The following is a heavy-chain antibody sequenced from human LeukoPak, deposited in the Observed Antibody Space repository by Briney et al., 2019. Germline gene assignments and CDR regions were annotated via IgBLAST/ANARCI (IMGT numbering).Heavy chain of an antibody. CDR3: TSIWSSSSCYRDY. D-gene: IGHD2-2*01. J-gene: IGHJ4*02. CDR1: GFTFNNYG. V-gene: IGHV3-30*03. CDR2: MSFDGSNK. Sequence: GRSLRLSCADSGFTFNNYGMHWVRQAPGKGLEWVAVMSFDGSNKYYADSVKGRFTISRDNSRNTLYLQMNSLRVEDTAVYYCTSIWSSSSCYRDYWGQGTLVTVSS.